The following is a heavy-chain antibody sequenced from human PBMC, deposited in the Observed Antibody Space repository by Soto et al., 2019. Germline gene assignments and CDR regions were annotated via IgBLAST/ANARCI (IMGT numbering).Heavy chain of an antibody. CDR3: ATAGLYCSGGSCYSD. D-gene: IGHD2-15*01. J-gene: IGHJ4*02. V-gene: IGHV4-4*02. CDR1: GGSISSSNW. CDR2: IYHSGST. Sequence: SETLSLTCAVSGGSISSSNWWSWVRQPPGKGLEWIGEIYHSGSTNYNPSLKSRVTISVDKSKNQFSLKLSSVTAADTAVYYCATAGLYCSGGSCYSDWGQGTLVTVSS.